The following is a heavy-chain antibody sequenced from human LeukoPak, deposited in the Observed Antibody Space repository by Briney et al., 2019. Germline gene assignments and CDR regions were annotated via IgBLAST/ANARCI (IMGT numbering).Heavy chain of an antibody. D-gene: IGHD4-17*01. CDR2: IYYSGNT. J-gene: IGHJ5*02. Sequence: PSETLSLTCTVSGGSISNYYWGWIRQPPGKGLEWIGYIYYSGNTNYHPSLKSRVTISVDTSKNQFSLMLSSVTAADTAVYYCAREATVTTGGWFDPWGQGTLVTVSS. CDR3: AREATVTTGGWFDP. CDR1: GGSISNYY. V-gene: IGHV4-59*01.